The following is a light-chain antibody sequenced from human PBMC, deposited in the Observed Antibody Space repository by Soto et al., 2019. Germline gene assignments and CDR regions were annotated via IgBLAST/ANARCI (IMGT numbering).Light chain of an antibody. V-gene: IGKV3-20*01. Sequence: EIVLLQSPVTLSLSPGERATLSCRASQSVANNYLAWYQQKPGRAPRLLIYGASSRATGVPDRFSGSGSGTDFTLTITRLEPEDFAVYYCQQYGISPLMYTFGQGTKLGVK. J-gene: IGKJ2*01. CDR2: GAS. CDR1: QSVANNY. CDR3: QQYGISPLMYT.